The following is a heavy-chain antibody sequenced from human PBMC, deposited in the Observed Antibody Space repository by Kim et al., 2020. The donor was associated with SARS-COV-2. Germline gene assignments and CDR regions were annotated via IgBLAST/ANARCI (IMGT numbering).Heavy chain of an antibody. J-gene: IGHJ3*02. D-gene: IGHD3-10*01. Sequence: GGSLRLSCAASGFTFDDYGMSWVRQAPGKGLEWVSGINWNGGSTGYADSVKGRFTISRDNAKNSLYLQMNSLRAEDTALYHCARAMGTMVRGVPDIWGQGTMVTVSS. CDR1: GFTFDDYG. CDR3: ARAMGTMVRGVPDI. V-gene: IGHV3-20*01. CDR2: INWNGGST.